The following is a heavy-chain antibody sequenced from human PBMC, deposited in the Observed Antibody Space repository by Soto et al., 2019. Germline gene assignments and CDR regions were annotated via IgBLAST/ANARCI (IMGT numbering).Heavy chain of an antibody. CDR2: IFYSGST. CDR1: GGSISSSIYY. V-gene: IGHV4-39*01. J-gene: IGHJ6*02. Sequence: SETLSLTCTVSGGSISSSIYYWGWIRQPPGKGLEWIGSIFYSGSTYYNPSLKSRVTISVDTSKNQFSLKLSSVTATDTAVFYCARLFDGMDVWGRGTAVTVSS. CDR3: ARLFDGMDV.